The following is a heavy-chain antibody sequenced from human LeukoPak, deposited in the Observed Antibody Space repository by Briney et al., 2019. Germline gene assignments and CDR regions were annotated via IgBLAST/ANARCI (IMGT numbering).Heavy chain of an antibody. Sequence: GGSLRLSCAASGFTFSSYGMSWVRQAPGKGLEWVSAISGSGGSTYYADSVKGRFTISRDNSKNTLYLQMNSLRAEDTAVYYCARDPSYYYDSSGYYYVPALDYWGQGTLVTVSS. CDR1: GFTFSSYG. CDR3: ARDPSYYYDSSGYYYVPALDY. J-gene: IGHJ4*02. V-gene: IGHV3-23*01. CDR2: ISGSGGST. D-gene: IGHD3-22*01.